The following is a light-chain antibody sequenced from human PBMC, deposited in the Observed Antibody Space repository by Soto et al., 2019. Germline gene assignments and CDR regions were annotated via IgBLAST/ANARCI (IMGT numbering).Light chain of an antibody. CDR1: QGISNY. J-gene: IGKJ4*01. CDR2: AAS. Sequence: IQLTQSPSSLSASVGDRVTITCRASQGISNYLAWYQQEPGKAPRLLIYAASTLQNGVPSRFSGSGSGTDFTLTISGLEPEDFALYYCQQYGVTPPNTFGGGTKVDIK. CDR3: QQYGVTPPNT. V-gene: IGKV1-9*01.